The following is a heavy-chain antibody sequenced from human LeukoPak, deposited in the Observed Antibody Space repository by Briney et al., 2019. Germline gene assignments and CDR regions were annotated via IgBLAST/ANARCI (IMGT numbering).Heavy chain of an antibody. CDR3: ARGRQEYSSSWYVYYYYYMDV. CDR2: INHSGST. J-gene: IGHJ6*03. Sequence: SETLSLTCAVYGGSFSGYYWSWIRQPPGKGLEWIGEINHSGSTNYKPSLKSRATISVDTSKNQFSLKLSSVTAADTAVYYCARGRQEYSSSWYVYYYYYMDVWGKGTTVTVSS. V-gene: IGHV4-34*01. D-gene: IGHD6-13*01. CDR1: GGSFSGYY.